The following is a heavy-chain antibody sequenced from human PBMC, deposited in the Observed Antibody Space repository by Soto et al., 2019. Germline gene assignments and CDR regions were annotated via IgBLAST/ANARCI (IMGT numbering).Heavy chain of an antibody. CDR1: GFTFSGYA. CDR2: MSGTGVST. V-gene: IGHV3-23*01. CDR3: AKDASGSY. J-gene: IGHJ4*02. Sequence: EVQLLESGRGLAQPGGSLRLSCAASGFTFSGYAMTWVRQAPGKGLEWVSTMSGTGVSTYYADSVKGRFTISRDNSKNMVYLQMNSLRVEDTAVYYCAKDASGSYWGQGTLVTVSS. D-gene: IGHD1-26*01.